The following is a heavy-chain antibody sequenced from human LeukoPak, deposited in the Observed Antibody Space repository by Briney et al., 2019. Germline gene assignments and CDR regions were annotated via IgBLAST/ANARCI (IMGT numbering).Heavy chain of an antibody. J-gene: IGHJ4*02. V-gene: IGHV3-48*04. CDR2: LSSSGSAF. D-gene: IGHD3-3*01. CDR3: ARSARLMKGVVEVTALDD. CDR1: GFNFSLYG. Sequence: PGKSLRLSCAVSGFNFSLYGTHWVRQAPGKGLEWIEYLSSSGSAFSYADSVKGRFTIARDNAKNSVYLEMNSLRADDTAVYYCARSARLMKGVVEVTALDDWGQGTLVTVSS.